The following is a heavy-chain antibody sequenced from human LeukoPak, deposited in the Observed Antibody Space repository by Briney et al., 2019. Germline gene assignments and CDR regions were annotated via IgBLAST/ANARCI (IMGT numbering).Heavy chain of an antibody. CDR2: MNPNSGNA. J-gene: IGHJ6*02. CDR1: GYTFTTYD. CDR3: ATAGYYYGSGSYMDV. V-gene: IGHV1-8*01. D-gene: IGHD3-10*01. Sequence: GASVKVSCKASGYTFTTYDINWVRQATGQGPEWMGWMNPNSGNAGYAQKFQGRVTMTRNTSMSTTYMELSSLRSEDTAVYYCATAGYYYGSGSYMDVWGQGTTVTVSS.